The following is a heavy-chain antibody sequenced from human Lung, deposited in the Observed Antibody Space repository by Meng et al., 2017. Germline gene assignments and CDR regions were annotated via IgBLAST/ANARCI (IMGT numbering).Heavy chain of an antibody. D-gene: IGHD2-21*01. CDR3: AKALGWGSSPDY. Sequence: QVQLVQSGADVKKPGAAGRVSCKASGYTFTAYYIHWVQQAPGQGLEWMGRINPNSGGTNFAQKFQDRVIMTRDTSISTAYMELSSLGFDDTAVYYCAKALGWGSSPDYWGQGILVTVSS. J-gene: IGHJ4*02. V-gene: IGHV1-2*06. CDR2: INPNSGGT. CDR1: GYTFTAYY.